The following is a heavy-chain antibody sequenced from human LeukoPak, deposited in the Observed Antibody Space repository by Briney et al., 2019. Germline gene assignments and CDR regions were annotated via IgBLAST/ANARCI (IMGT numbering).Heavy chain of an antibody. D-gene: IGHD6-19*01. J-gene: IGHJ4*02. V-gene: IGHV3-23*01. CDR3: AKHQGPHSSGWDNFDY. Sequence: GGSLRLSCAASVFTFSSYAMSWVRQAPGKGLEWVSALSGSGGSTYYADSVKGRFTISRDNSKNTLYLQMNSLRAEDTAVYYCAKHQGPHSSGWDNFDYWGQGTLVTVSS. CDR2: LSGSGGST. CDR1: VFTFSSYA.